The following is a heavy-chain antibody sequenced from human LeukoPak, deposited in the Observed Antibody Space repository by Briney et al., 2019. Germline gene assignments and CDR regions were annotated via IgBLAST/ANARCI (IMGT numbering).Heavy chain of an antibody. D-gene: IGHD1-26*01. Sequence: GGSLRLSCAASGFTFSGFAMSWVRRTPGKGLGWVSGISGSGDNSLYADSVKGRFTISRDNSKNTLYLEMNSLRAEDTAIYYCAKMKGHPLPKYYMDVWGQGTTVTVSS. CDR1: GFTFSGFA. J-gene: IGHJ6*01. V-gene: IGHV3-23*01. CDR2: ISGSGDNS. CDR3: AKMKGHPLPKYYMDV.